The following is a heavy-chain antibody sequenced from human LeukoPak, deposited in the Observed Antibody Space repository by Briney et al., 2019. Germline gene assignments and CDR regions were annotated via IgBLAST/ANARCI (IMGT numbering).Heavy chain of an antibody. CDR2: IRSKANSYAT. Sequence: GGSLRLSCAASGFTFSGSAMHWVRQASGKGLEWVGRIRSKANSYATAYAASVKGRFTISRDDSKNTAYLQMNSLKTEDTAVYYCTRHRAYCGGDCYSAPWFDPWGQGTLVTVSS. D-gene: IGHD2-21*02. J-gene: IGHJ5*02. CDR1: GFTFSGSA. V-gene: IGHV3-73*01. CDR3: TRHRAYCGGDCYSAPWFDP.